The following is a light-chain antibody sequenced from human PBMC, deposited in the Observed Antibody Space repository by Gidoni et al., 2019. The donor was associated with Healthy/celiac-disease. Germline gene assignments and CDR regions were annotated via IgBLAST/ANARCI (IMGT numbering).Light chain of an antibody. Sequence: DIVMTQSPDSLAVSLGERATINCKSSQSVLYSSNNKNYLAWYQQKPGQPPKLLIYWASTRESGVPDRFSGSGSGTDFTLTISSLQAEDVAVYYCQQYYSTSSCSFGQXTKLEIK. CDR3: QQYYSTSSCS. CDR2: WAS. V-gene: IGKV4-1*01. CDR1: QSVLYSSNNKNY. J-gene: IGKJ2*04.